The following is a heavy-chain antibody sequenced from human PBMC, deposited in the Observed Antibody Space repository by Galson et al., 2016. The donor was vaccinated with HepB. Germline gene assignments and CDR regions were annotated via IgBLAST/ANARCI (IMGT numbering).Heavy chain of an antibody. CDR2: MNPNNGKT. Sequence: SVKVSCKASGYIFIGHYMHWVRQAPGQGLEWMGWMNPNNGKTGFAQKFRGRLTMTRNTSISTAYLELSSLRSEDTAVYYCARFDDFWSNYFLDFWGQGTPVTVSS. CDR1: GYIFIGHY. J-gene: IGHJ4*02. V-gene: IGHV1-8*01. CDR3: ARFDDFWSNYFLDF. D-gene: IGHD3-3*01.